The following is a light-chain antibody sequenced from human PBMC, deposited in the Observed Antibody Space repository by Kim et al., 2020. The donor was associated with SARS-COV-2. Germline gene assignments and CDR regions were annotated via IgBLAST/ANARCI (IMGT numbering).Light chain of an antibody. V-gene: IGLV1-44*01. J-gene: IGLJ3*02. CDR3: GAWDDILSGWV. Sequence: GQRVTISCSGARSNIGSNAVNWYQRLPGTAPNLLSNTLKQRPSGVPDRFSGSKSGTSASLAISGLQSEDAAEYYCGAWDDILSGWVFGGGTQLTVL. CDR2: TLK. CDR1: RSNIGSNA.